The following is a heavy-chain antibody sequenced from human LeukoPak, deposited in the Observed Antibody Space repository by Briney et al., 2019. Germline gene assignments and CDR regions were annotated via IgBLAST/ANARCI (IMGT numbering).Heavy chain of an antibody. CDR3: ARDYYDSSGYPNWFDP. V-gene: IGHV1-46*01. CDR2: INPSGGST. D-gene: IGHD3-22*01. CDR1: GYTFTSYY. Sequence: ASVKVSCKASGYTFTSYYMHWVRQAPGQGLEWMGIINPSGGSTSYAQKFQGRVTMTRDTSTSTVYMKLSSLRSEDTAVYYCARDYYDSSGYPNWFDPWGQGTLVTVSS. J-gene: IGHJ5*02.